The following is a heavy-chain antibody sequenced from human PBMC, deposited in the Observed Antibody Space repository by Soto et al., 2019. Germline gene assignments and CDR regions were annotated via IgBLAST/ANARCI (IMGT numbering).Heavy chain of an antibody. Sequence: PSETLSLTCTVSGAPISSYYWSWIRQPPGKGLKKIGYIYYSGSTNHNPSLKSRNTISVDTPKNQITLKRSSMTTAHTATHYCARAEAATVTTYYFDYWGQGTLVTVS. CDR3: ARAEAATVTTYYFDY. V-gene: IGHV4-59*01. CDR1: GAPISSYY. J-gene: IGHJ4*02. D-gene: IGHD4-17*01. CDR2: IYYSGST.